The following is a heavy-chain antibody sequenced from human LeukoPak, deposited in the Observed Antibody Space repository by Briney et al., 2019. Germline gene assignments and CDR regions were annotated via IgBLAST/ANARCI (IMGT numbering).Heavy chain of an antibody. CDR3: ARVRYSSSLLYYFDY. Sequence: PGGSLRLSCAASGFTVSSNYMSWVRQAPGKGLERVSVIYSGGSTYYADSVKGRFTISRDNSKDTLYLQMNSLRAEDTAVYYCARVRYSSSLLYYFDYWGQGTLVTVSS. V-gene: IGHV3-66*01. D-gene: IGHD6-13*01. J-gene: IGHJ4*02. CDR1: GFTVSSNY. CDR2: IYSGGST.